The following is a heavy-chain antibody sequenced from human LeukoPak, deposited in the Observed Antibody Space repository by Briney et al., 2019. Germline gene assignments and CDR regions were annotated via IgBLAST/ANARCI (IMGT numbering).Heavy chain of an antibody. Sequence: PGGSLRLSCAASGFTFSSYAMHWVRQAPGKGPEWVAVISYDGSNKYYADSVKGRFTISRDNSKNTLYLQMNSLRAEDTAVYYCARDTAPSRYYYDSSPFFWGQGTLVTVSS. J-gene: IGHJ4*02. CDR2: ISYDGSNK. D-gene: IGHD3-22*01. V-gene: IGHV3-30-3*01. CDR3: ARDTAPSRYYYDSSPFF. CDR1: GFTFSSYA.